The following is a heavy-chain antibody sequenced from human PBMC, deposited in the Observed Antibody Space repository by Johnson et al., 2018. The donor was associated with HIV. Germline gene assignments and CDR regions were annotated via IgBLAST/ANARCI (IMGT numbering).Heavy chain of an antibody. J-gene: IGHJ3*02. Sequence: QVQLVESGGGVVQPGRSLRLSCVASGFTFSSYAMHWVRQAPGKGLEWVALISYDGPNKYYADSVKGRFTISRDNSQNTLYLQMNSLRAEDTAVYYCARGDDSSGYLTAFDIWGQGTMVTVSS. CDR3: ARGDDSSGYLTAFDI. D-gene: IGHD3-22*01. V-gene: IGHV3-30-3*01. CDR2: ISYDGPNK. CDR1: GFTFSSYA.